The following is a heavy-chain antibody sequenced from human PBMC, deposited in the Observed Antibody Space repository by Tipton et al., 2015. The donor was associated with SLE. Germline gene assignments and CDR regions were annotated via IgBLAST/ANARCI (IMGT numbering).Heavy chain of an antibody. J-gene: IGHJ3*02. CDR3: ARLQVVYAFAI. CDR1: GGSISSYY. V-gene: IGHV4-59*01. D-gene: IGHD2-8*02. CDR2: IYYSGSN. Sequence: TLSLTCTVSGGSISSYYVSWIRQPPGKGLEWNGYIYYSGSNHHNPSLKSRVTIPVDTSKNQFSLKLSSVTPADTAVYCCARLQVVYAFAIWGQGTMVHVSS.